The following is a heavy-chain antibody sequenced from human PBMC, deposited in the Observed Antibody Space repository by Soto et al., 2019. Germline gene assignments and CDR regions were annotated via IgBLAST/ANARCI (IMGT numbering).Heavy chain of an antibody. CDR3: GRLEGLATISYYFDY. Sequence: SETLSLTCAVSGGSVSNTSYSWTWTRQPPGKGLEWIGYVYYSGSTYYNPSLGSRVTISVDKSKNQFSLKLMSLSAADTAVYYCGRLEGLATISYYFDYWGQGALVTAPQ. V-gene: IGHV4-30-2*03. CDR2: VYYSGST. D-gene: IGHD3-9*01. CDR1: GGSVSNTSYS. J-gene: IGHJ4*02.